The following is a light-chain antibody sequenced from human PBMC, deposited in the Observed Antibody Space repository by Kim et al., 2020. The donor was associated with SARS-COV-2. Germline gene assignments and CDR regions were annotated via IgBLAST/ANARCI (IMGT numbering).Light chain of an antibody. CDR3: QAWDSSTVV. Sequence: VSPGQTASITCSGDKLGDKYACWYQQKPGQSPVLVIYQDSKRPSGIPERFSGSNSGSTATLTVSGTQAMDEADYYCQAWDSSTVVFGGGTKLTVL. CDR2: QDS. V-gene: IGLV3-1*01. CDR1: KLGDKY. J-gene: IGLJ2*01.